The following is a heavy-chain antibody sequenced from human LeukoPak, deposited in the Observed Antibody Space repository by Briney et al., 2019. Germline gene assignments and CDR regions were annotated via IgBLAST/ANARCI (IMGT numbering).Heavy chain of an antibody. CDR1: GFTFSSYG. Sequence: GGSLRLSCAASGFTFSSYGMHWVRQAPGKGLEWVAFIRYDGSNKYYADSVKGRFTISRDNSKNTLYLQMNSLRAEDTAVYCCAKGGYDYVWGKFDYWGQGTLVTVSS. CDR3: AKGGYDYVWGKFDY. J-gene: IGHJ4*02. V-gene: IGHV3-30*02. D-gene: IGHD3-16*01. CDR2: IRYDGSNK.